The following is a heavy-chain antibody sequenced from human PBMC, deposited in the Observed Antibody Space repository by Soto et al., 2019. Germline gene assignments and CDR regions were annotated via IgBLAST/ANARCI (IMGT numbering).Heavy chain of an antibody. D-gene: IGHD3-16*01. CDR3: ARDWGFGFDY. CDR2: IKQDGSEK. CDR1: GFTFSSYW. J-gene: IGHJ4*02. Sequence: EVQLVESGGGLVQPGGSLRLSCAASGFTFSSYWMSWVRQAPGKGLEWVANIKQDGSEKYDVDSVRGRFTISRDNAKNSLYLQMNSLRAEDTAVYSCARDWGFGFDYWGQGTLVTVSS. V-gene: IGHV3-7*05.